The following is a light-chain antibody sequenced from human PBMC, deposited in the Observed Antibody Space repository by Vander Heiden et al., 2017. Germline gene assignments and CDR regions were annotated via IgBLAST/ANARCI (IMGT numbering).Light chain of an antibody. V-gene: IGKV1-39*01. CDR1: QTIGIS. Sequence: DIQMTQSPSSLSASVGDRVTITCRASQTIGISLNWYQLKPGKAPRLLIYNASNWQSGVPSGFSGSGYGTEFTLTVSSRQPEDFAPYYCQLIDNTPPWTFGQGTKVEIK. J-gene: IGKJ1*01. CDR2: NAS. CDR3: QLIDNTPPWT.